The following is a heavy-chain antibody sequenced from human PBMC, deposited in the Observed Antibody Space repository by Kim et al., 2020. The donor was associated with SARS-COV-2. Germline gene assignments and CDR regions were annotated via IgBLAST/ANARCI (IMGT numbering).Heavy chain of an antibody. J-gene: IGHJ4*02. CDR2: ISWNSGSI. D-gene: IGHD6-13*01. CDR1: GFTFDDYA. V-gene: IGHV3-9*01. Sequence: GGSLRLSCAASGFTFDDYAMHWVRQAPGKGLEWVSGISWNSGSIGYADSVKGRFTISRDNAKNSLYLQMNSLRAEDTALYYCAKFAAAGRGDYFDYWGQGTLVTVSS. CDR3: AKFAAAGRGDYFDY.